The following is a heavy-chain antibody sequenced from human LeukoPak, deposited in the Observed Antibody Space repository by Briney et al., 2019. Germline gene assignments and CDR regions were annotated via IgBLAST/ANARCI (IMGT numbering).Heavy chain of an antibody. CDR1: GGSISSGGYY. Sequence: SQTLSPTCTVSGGSISSGGYYWSWIRQHPGKGLEWIGYIYYSGSTYYNPSLKSRLTISLDTSKNQFSLKLSSVTAADTAVYYCASRKMTTAYSWGQGTLVTVSS. CDR2: IYYSGST. J-gene: IGHJ4*02. D-gene: IGHD4-17*01. CDR3: ASRKMTTAYS. V-gene: IGHV4-31*03.